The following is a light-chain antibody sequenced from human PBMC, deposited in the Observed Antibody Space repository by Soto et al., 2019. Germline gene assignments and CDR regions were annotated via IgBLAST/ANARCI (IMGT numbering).Light chain of an antibody. CDR2: EGN. V-gene: IGLV2-23*01. Sequence: QSVLTQPASVSGSPVQSITISCTGTSSDVGNYHFVSWYQQHTDKAPKLIVYEGNKRPSGVSNRFSGSRSGNTASLTISGLQAEDEADYYCCSYAGSYYVFGIGTKVTVL. CDR3: CSYAGSYYV. J-gene: IGLJ1*01. CDR1: SSDVGNYHF.